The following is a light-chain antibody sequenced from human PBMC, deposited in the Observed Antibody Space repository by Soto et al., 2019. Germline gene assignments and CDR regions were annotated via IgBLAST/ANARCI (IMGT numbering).Light chain of an antibody. V-gene: IGKV1-5*03. Sequence: DIQMTQSPSTLSASVGDRVTITCRASQNINNWLAWYQQKPGKAPKLLIYRASSLEKGVPSRFSGRGSGTHFIFTVTSLQPDDFATYYCQQYSSDSTFGQGTKVEIK. J-gene: IGKJ1*01. CDR1: QNINNW. CDR2: RAS. CDR3: QQYSSDST.